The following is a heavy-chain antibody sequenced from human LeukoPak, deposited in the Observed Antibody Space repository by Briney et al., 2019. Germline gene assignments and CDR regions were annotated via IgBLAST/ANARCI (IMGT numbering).Heavy chain of an antibody. CDR1: GGSISSGSYY. D-gene: IGHD4-23*01. V-gene: IGHV4-61*09. J-gene: IGHJ4*02. Sequence: SQTVSLTCTVSGGSISSGSYYWSWIRQPAGKGLEWIGHIYTSGSTNYNPSLKSRVTMSVDTSKNQFSLKLSSVTAADTAVYYCARDSQAVVTDWGYFDYWGQGTLVTVSS. CDR2: IYTSGST. CDR3: ARDSQAVVTDWGYFDY.